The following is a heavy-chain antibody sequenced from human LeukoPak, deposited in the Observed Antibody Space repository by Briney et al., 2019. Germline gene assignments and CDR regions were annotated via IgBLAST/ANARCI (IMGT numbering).Heavy chain of an antibody. CDR2: ISSSGSYI. CDR3: ARVDGDYGYYYYYMDV. CDR1: GFTFSSYC. D-gene: IGHD4-17*01. Sequence: GGSLRLSCAASGFTFSSYCMNWVRQAPGKGLEWVSSISSSGSYIYYADSVKGRFTISRDNAKNSLYLQMNSLRAEDTALYHCARVDGDYGYYYYYMDVWGKGTTVTVSS. V-gene: IGHV3-21*04. J-gene: IGHJ6*03.